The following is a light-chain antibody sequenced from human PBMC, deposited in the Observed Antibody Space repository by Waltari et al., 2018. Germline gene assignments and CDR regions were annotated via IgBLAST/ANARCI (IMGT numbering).Light chain of an antibody. Sequence: NFMLTQPHSVSESPGKTVTIPCTRSSGRIASNYVQWYQQRPGSAPTTVIYEDNQRPSGVPDRFSGSIDSSSNSASLTISGLKTEDEADYYCQSYDSSTWVFGGGTKLTVL. J-gene: IGLJ3*02. CDR3: QSYDSSTWV. CDR1: SGRIASNY. CDR2: EDN. V-gene: IGLV6-57*03.